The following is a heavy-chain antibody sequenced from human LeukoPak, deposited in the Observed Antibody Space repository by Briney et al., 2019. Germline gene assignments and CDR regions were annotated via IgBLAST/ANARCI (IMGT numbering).Heavy chain of an antibody. Sequence: SETLSLTCTVSGGSISSSSYYWGWIRQPPGKGLEWIGSIYYSGSTYYNPSLKSRVTISVDTSKNQFSLKLSSVTAADMAVYYCARHPTPITMVRGERNWFDPWGQGTLVTVSS. D-gene: IGHD3-10*01. CDR3: ARHPTPITMVRGERNWFDP. CDR1: GGSISSSSYY. V-gene: IGHV4-39*01. J-gene: IGHJ5*02. CDR2: IYYSGST.